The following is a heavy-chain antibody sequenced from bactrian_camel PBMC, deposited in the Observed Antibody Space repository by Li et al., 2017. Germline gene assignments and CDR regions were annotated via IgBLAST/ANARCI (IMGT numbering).Heavy chain of an antibody. CDR2: INSGGAIT. Sequence: VQLVESGGGLVQPGGSLRLSCATSGFTFRTHDMSWVRQAPGKGLEWVSDINSGGAITYYADSVKDPFTISRDNAKNTLYLQMNSLKPEDTAMYYCAADGYGGNWFIDDFAYRGQGTQVTVS. D-gene: IGHD6*01. V-gene: IGHV3S40*01. J-gene: IGHJ6*01. CDR1: GFTFRTHD. CDR3: AADGYGGNWFIDDFAY.